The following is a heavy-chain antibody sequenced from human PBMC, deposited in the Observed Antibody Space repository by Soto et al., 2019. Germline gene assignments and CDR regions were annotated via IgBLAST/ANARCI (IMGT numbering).Heavy chain of an antibody. J-gene: IGHJ4*02. CDR1: GYTFTSYG. V-gene: IGHV1-18*01. Sequence: ASVKVSCKASGYTFTSYGISWVRQAPGQGLEWMGWISAYNGNTNYAQKLQGRVTMTTDTSTSTAYMELRSPRSDDTAVYYCAREVSLGYCPSTRCHFDEWGQGTLVT. CDR2: ISAYNGNT. CDR3: AREVSLGYCPSTRCHFDE. D-gene: IGHD2-2*01.